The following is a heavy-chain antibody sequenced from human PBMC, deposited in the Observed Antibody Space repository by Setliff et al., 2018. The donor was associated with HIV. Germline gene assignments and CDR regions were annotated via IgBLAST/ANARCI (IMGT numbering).Heavy chain of an antibody. CDR2: IYPGDSDT. CDR3: ARLAFYGGVIGAFDY. D-gene: IGHD3-16*02. CDR1: GYSFTSYW. Sequence: SGESLKISCKGSGYSFTSYWIGWVRQMPGKGLEWMGIIYPGDSDTRYSPSFQGQVTISADKSISTAYLQWSSLKASDTAMYYCARLAFYGGVIGAFDYWGQGTLVTVSS. J-gene: IGHJ4*02. V-gene: IGHV5-51*01.